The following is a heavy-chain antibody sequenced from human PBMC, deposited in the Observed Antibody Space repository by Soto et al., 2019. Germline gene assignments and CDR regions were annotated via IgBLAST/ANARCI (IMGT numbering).Heavy chain of an antibody. J-gene: IGHJ4*02. V-gene: IGHV4-34*01. Sequence: SETLSLTCAVYGGSFSGYYWSWIRQPPGKGLEWIGEINHSGSTNYNPSLKSRVTISVDTSKNQFSLKLSSVTAADTAVYYCARSISVNVVVVAATGPYYFDYWGQGTLVTVSS. D-gene: IGHD2-15*01. CDR1: GGSFSGYY. CDR2: INHSGST. CDR3: ARSISVNVVVVAATGPYYFDY.